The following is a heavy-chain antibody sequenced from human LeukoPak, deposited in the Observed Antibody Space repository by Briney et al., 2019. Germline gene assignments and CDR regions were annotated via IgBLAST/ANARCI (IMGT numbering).Heavy chain of an antibody. CDR1: GGSISSYY. J-gene: IGHJ4*02. CDR2: IYYSGST. V-gene: IGHV4-59*01. CDR3: ARNGFRRLGTFDY. D-gene: IGHD4-17*01. Sequence: SETLSLTCTVSGGSISSYYWSWIRQPPGKGLEWIGYIYYSGSTNYNPSLKSRVTISVDTSKNQFSLKLSSVTAADTAVYYCARNGFRRLGTFDYWGQGTLVTVSS.